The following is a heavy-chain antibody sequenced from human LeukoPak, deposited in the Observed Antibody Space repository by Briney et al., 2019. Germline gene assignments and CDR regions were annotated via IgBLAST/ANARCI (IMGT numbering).Heavy chain of an antibody. CDR1: GGSISSGGYY. D-gene: IGHD3-3*01. Sequence: SQTLSLTCTVSGGSISSGGYYWIWIRQPPGKGLEWFGYIYHSGSTYYNPSLKSRVTISVDRSKNQFSLKLSSVTAADTAVYYCARGYYDFWSGSLDYYFDYWGQGTLVTVSS. CDR3: ARGYYDFWSGSLDYYFDY. J-gene: IGHJ4*02. V-gene: IGHV4-30-2*01. CDR2: IYHSGST.